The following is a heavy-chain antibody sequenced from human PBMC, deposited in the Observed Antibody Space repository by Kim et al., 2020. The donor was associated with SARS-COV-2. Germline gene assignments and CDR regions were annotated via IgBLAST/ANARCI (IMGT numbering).Heavy chain of an antibody. CDR2: INTNTGNP. CDR3: EWAGY. V-gene: IGHV7-4-1*02. D-gene: IGHD1-26*01. CDR1: AYTSTRYT. J-gene: IGHJ4*02. Sequence: ASVKVSCKASAYTSTRYTLNWVRQAPGQGLEWMGWINTNTGNPTYVQGFTGRFVFSLDTSVSTAYLEISRLKAEDIAVYYCEWAGYWGQGTLVTVSS.